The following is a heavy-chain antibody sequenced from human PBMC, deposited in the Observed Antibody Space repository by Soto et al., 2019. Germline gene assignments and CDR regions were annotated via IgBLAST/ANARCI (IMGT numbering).Heavy chain of an antibody. J-gene: IGHJ4*02. D-gene: IGHD3-3*01. V-gene: IGHV3-30*03. CDR1: GFTFSSYG. CDR3: ATDKGPEDFWSGYYFDY. Sequence: QVQLVESGGGVVQPGRSLRLSCAASGFTFSSYGMHWVRQAPGKGLAWVAVISYDVSNKYYADSVKGRFTISRDNSKNTLYLQMNSLRAEDTAVYYCATDKGPEDFWSGYYFDYWGQGTLVTVSS. CDR2: ISYDVSNK.